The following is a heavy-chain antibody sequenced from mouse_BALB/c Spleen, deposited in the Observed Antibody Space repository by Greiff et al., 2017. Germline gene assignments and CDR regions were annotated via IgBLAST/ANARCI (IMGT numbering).Heavy chain of an antibody. CDR1: GYSFTGYF. Sequence: VQLQQSGPELVKPGASVKISCKASGYSFTGYFMNWVMQSHGKSLEWIGRINPYNGDTFYNQKFKGKATLTVDKSSSTAHMELRSLASEDSAVYYCARGKRNHYYGSSYWYFDVWGAGTTVTVSS. D-gene: IGHD1-1*01. CDR3: ARGKRNHYYGSSYWYFDV. CDR2: INPYNGDT. V-gene: IGHV1-20*02. J-gene: IGHJ1*01.